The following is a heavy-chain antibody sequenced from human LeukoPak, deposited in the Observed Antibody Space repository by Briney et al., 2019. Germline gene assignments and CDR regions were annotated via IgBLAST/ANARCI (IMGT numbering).Heavy chain of an antibody. D-gene: IGHD3-22*01. CDR1: GFTFTSSA. CDR3: AVADYYDSSGYYYADAFDI. J-gene: IGHJ3*02. Sequence: SVKVSCKASGFTFTSSAMQWVRQARGQRLEWIGWIVVGSGNTNYAQKFQERVTITRDMSTSTAYMELSSLRSEDTAVYYCAVADYYDSSGYYYADAFDIWGQGTMVTVSS. CDR2: IVVGSGNT. V-gene: IGHV1-58*02.